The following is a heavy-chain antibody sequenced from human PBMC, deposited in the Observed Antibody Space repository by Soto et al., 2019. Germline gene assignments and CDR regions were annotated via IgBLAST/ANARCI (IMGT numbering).Heavy chain of an antibody. CDR3: AKQAAAGTGYYYYMDV. D-gene: IGHD6-13*01. V-gene: IGHV5-51*01. CDR1: GYSFTSYC. Sequence: CKGSGYSFTSYCIGSVRQMPGKVLELMGIIYPGDSDTRYSPSFQGHVTIAAAKSISTAYLQWSSLKASDTAMYYCAKQAAAGTGYYYYMDVWGKGTTVTVSS. CDR2: IYPGDSDT. J-gene: IGHJ6*03.